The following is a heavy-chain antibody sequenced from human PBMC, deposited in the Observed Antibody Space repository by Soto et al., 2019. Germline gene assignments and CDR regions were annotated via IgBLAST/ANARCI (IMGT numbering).Heavy chain of an antibody. CDR2: IKSKNDGGTA. V-gene: IGHV3-15*07. J-gene: IGHJ4*01. CDR3: TTDSYFTMELVRFDF. CDR1: GFTFTAPW. D-gene: IGHD1-7*01. Sequence: ACGSMRLSCAASGFTFTAPWINWVRQTNGKGLEWVGRIKSKNDGGTADCAAPVKGRFAISRDDSKNMVDLQMNNLKTEDTAVYYCTTDSYFTMELVRFDFWGLGPLVTVSS.